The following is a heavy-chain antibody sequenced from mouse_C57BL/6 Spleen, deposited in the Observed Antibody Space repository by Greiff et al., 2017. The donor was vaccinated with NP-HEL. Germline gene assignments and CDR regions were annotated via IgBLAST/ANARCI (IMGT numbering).Heavy chain of an antibody. Sequence: VQLKQSGAELVKPGASVKLSCKASGYTLPSYWMQWVKQRPGQGLEWIGEIDPSDSYTNSNQKFKGKAKLTVDTSSSTAYMQLSSLTSEDSAVYYCARRYYGSSYGWYFDVWGTGTTVTVSS. V-gene: IGHV1-50*01. CDR1: GYTLPSYW. J-gene: IGHJ1*03. D-gene: IGHD1-1*01. CDR2: IDPSDSYT. CDR3: ARRYYGSSYGWYFDV.